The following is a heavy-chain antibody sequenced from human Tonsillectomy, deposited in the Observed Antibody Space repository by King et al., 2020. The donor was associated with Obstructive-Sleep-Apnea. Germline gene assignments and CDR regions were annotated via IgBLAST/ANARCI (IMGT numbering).Heavy chain of an antibody. CDR1: GFTFSYYV. CDR3: ARDGRYCSSTSCYAGGGYYGMDV. Sequence: VQLVESGGGVVQPGRSLRLSCAASGFTFSYYVMHWVRQAPGKGLEWVAVIWYDGSNKYYADSVKGRFTISRDNSKNKLFLQRNSLRAEDTAVYSCARDGRYCSSTSCYAGGGYYGMDVWGQGTTVTVSS. V-gene: IGHV3-33*01. D-gene: IGHD2-2*01. J-gene: IGHJ6*02. CDR2: IWYDGSNK.